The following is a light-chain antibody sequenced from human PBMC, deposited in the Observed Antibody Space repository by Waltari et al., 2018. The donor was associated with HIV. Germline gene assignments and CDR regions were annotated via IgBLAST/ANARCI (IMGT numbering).Light chain of an antibody. J-gene: IGKJ1*01. CDR2: RAS. CDR3: QQYNTSSPWT. V-gene: IGKV1-5*03. Sequence: DIQITQPPSTLPPCVGNRITITCRANQSIATWLARYQQKPGKAPKLLIYRASSLETGVPSRFSGSGSGTEFTLTISSLQPEDFATYYCQQYNTSSPWTFGQGTKVDI. CDR1: QSIATW.